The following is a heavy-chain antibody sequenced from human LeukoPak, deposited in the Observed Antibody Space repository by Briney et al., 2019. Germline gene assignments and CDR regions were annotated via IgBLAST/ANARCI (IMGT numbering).Heavy chain of an antibody. V-gene: IGHV3-48*02. CDR2: ISSRSDAI. J-gene: IGHJ4*02. CDR3: ARAMRSGYDY. Sequence: GGSLRLSCAASGFTFSTYGMNWVRQAPGKGPEWVSYISSRSDAIYYPDSVRGRFTISRDNAKNSLYLQMNSLRDEDTAVYYCARAMRSGYDYWGQGTLVTVSS. CDR1: GFTFSTYG. D-gene: IGHD5-12*01.